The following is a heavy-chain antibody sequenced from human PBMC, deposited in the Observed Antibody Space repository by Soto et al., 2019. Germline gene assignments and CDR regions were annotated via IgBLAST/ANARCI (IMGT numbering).Heavy chain of an antibody. V-gene: IGHV1-69*08. D-gene: IGHD6-13*01. CDR3: ARDLRQQQLAPPYYYYYMDV. CDR1: GGTFSSYT. J-gene: IGHJ6*03. CDR2: IIPILGIA. Sequence: QVQLGQSGAEVKKPGSSVKVSCKASGGTFSSYTISWVRQAPGQGLEWMGRIIPILGIANYAQKFQGRVTITADKSTSTAYMELSSLRSEDTAVYYCARDLRQQQLAPPYYYYYMDVWGKGTTVTGSS.